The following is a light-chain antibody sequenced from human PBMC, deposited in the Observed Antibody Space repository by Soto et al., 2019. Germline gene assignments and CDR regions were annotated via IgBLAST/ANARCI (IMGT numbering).Light chain of an antibody. CDR3: CSYRRGDTPYV. CDR2: EIF. V-gene: IGLV2-14*01. CDR1: SNDVGAFEY. Sequence: QSVLTQPASVSASPGQSISISCSGTSNDVGAFEYVSWYQQHPGKAPKLMIFEIFNRPSGISNRFSGSKSGNTASLTISGLQAEDEAYYYCCSYRRGDTPYVFGDGTKLTVL. J-gene: IGLJ1*01.